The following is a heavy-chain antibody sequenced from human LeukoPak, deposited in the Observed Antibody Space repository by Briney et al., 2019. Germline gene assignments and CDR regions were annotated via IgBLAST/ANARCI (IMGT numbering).Heavy chain of an antibody. CDR2: INHSGST. Sequence: SETLSLTCAVYGGSFSGYYWSWIRQPLGKGLEWIGEINHSGSTNYNPSLKSRVTISVDTSKNQFSLKLSSVTAADTAVYYCARTNRYLDAFDIWGQGTMVTVSS. CDR1: GGSFSGYY. V-gene: IGHV4-34*01. CDR3: ARTNRYLDAFDI. J-gene: IGHJ3*02. D-gene: IGHD1-14*01.